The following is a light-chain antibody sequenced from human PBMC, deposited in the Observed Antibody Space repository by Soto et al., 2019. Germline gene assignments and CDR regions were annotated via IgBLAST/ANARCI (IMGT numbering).Light chain of an antibody. CDR3: QQYGSSPT. CDR2: DAS. Sequence: EIVLTQSPATLSLSPGERATLSCRASQSVSSYLAWYQQKPGQAPRLLIYDASNRATGIPARFSGSGSGTDFTLTISRLEPEDFAVYYCQQYGSSPTFGRGTKVDIK. CDR1: QSVSSY. J-gene: IGKJ1*01. V-gene: IGKV3-20*01.